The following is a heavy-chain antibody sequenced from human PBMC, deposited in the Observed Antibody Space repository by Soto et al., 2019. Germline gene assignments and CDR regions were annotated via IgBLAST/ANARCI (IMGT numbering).Heavy chain of an antibody. D-gene: IGHD3-10*01. CDR3: AIGQTMVRGTFIWFDP. Sequence: PSETLSLTCTVSGGSISSYYRSWIRQPPGKGLEWIGYIYDSGSTNYNPSLKSRVTISVDTSKNQIYLKLTSVTAADTAVYYCAIGQTMVRGTFIWFDPWGQGTLVTVSS. CDR2: IYDSGST. CDR1: GGSISSYY. V-gene: IGHV4-59*01. J-gene: IGHJ5*02.